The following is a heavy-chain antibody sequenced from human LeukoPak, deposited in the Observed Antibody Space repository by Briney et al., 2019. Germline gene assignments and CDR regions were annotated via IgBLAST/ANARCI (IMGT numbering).Heavy chain of an antibody. D-gene: IGHD6-13*01. CDR1: GFTLSSYA. V-gene: IGHV3-23*01. CDR3: AKSLSSSPYYFDY. Sequence: GGSLRLSCAASGFTLSSYAMSWVRQAPGKGLEWVSAISGSGGSTYYADSVKGRFTISRDNSKNTLYLQMNSLRAEDTAVYYCAKSLSSSPYYFDYWGQGTLVTVSS. CDR2: ISGSGGST. J-gene: IGHJ4*02.